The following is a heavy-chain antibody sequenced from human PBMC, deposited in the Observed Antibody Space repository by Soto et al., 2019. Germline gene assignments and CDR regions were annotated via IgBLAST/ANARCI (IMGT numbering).Heavy chain of an antibody. Sequence: PXESLRLSSAASGFTVSSYSMHWVRQAPGKGLEWVAVISYDGSNKYYADSVKGRFTISRDNSKNTLYLQMNSLRAEDTAVYYCARELGYCSSTSCYTAFDIWGQGTMVTVSS. J-gene: IGHJ3*02. D-gene: IGHD2-2*02. CDR2: ISYDGSNK. CDR3: ARELGYCSSTSCYTAFDI. V-gene: IGHV3-30-3*01. CDR1: GFTVSSYS.